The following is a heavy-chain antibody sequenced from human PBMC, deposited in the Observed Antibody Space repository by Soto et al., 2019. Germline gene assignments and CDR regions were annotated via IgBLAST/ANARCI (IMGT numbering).Heavy chain of an antibody. D-gene: IGHD3-9*01. J-gene: IGHJ5*02. CDR1: GGSISSGGYY. CDR2: IYYSGST. CDR3: ARGAIYFPNWFDP. Sequence: SETLSLTCTVSGGSISSGGYYWSWIRQHPGKGLEWIGYIYYSGSTYYNPSLKSRVTISVDTSKNQFSLKLSSVTAADTAVYYCARGAIYFPNWFDPWGQGTLVTVSS. V-gene: IGHV4-31*03.